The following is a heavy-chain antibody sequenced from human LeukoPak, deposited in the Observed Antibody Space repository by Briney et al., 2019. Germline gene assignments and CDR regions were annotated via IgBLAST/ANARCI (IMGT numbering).Heavy chain of an antibody. D-gene: IGHD3-10*01. V-gene: IGHV4-59*08. Sequence: SDTLSLTCTVSGGPISSYYWSWIRQPPGKGLEWIGYIYYIGSTNYRPSLKSRVIISVDTSKNQCSLKVSSVTAADTAVYYCARHGRGYYNGMDVWGQGTTVTVSS. CDR2: IYYIGST. J-gene: IGHJ6*02. CDR1: GGPISSYY. CDR3: ARHGRGYYNGMDV.